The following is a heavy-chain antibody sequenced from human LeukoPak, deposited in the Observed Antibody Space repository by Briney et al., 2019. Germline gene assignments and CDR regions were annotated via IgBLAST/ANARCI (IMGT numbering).Heavy chain of an antibody. D-gene: IGHD2-2*01. J-gene: IGHJ5*02. CDR2: ISNTGRAT. V-gene: IGHV3-23*01. CDR1: GFIFSSYS. Sequence: PGGSLRLSCVASGFIFSSYSMHCVRQAPGEGLEWLSGISNTGRATDYADSIKGRFTISRDNSKNTVFLQMNSLRAEDTAEYFCVHQVPPNAEFFDHWGQGTLVTVSS. CDR3: VHQVPPNAEFFDH.